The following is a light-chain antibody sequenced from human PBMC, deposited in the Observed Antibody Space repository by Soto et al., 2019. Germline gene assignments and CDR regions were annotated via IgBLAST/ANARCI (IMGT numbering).Light chain of an antibody. V-gene: IGKV3-20*01. CDR1: QSINY. CDR2: GAS. Sequence: EILLTQSPGTLSLSPVERTTLSCRASQSINYLAWYQQKVGQAPRLLIYGASTRATGIPDRFSGSGSGTDLSLTISRLEPEDFAVYYCQHYGSPPTYTFGQGTKVDIK. J-gene: IGKJ2*01. CDR3: QHYGSPPTYT.